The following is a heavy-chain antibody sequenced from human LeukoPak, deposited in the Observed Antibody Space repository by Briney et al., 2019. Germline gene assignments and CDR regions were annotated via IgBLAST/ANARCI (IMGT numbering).Heavy chain of an antibody. V-gene: IGHV1-69*04. CDR1: GYTFTSYG. D-gene: IGHD6-6*01. CDR2: IIPILGIA. Sequence: SVKVSCKASGYTFTSYGISWVRQAPGQGLEWMGRIIPILGIANYAQKFQGRVTITADKSTSTAYMELSSLRSEDTAVYYCARGGTAARPDFDYWGQGTLVTVSS. J-gene: IGHJ4*02. CDR3: ARGGTAARPDFDY.